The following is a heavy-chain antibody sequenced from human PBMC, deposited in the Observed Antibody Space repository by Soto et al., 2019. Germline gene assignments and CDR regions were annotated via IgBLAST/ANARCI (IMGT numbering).Heavy chain of an antibody. CDR3: ARAYEGDYFDY. CDR1: GFTFSSYA. J-gene: IGHJ4*02. D-gene: IGHD3-16*01. Sequence: QVQLVESEGGVVQPGRSLRLSCAASGFTFSSYAMHWVRQAPGKGLEWVAVISYDGSNKYYADSVKGRFTISRDNSKNTLYLQMSSLRAEDTAVYYCARAYEGDYFDYWGQGTLVTVSS. CDR2: ISYDGSNK. V-gene: IGHV3-30-3*01.